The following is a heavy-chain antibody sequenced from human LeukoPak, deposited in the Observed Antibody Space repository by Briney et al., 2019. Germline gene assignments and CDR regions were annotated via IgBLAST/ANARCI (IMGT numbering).Heavy chain of an antibody. CDR2: IYTSGST. CDR3: ARHGSPVTPQSDNWFDP. CDR1: GGPISSYY. D-gene: IGHD4-17*01. Sequence: PSETLSLTCTVSGGPISSYYWSWIRQPPGKGLEYIGYIYTSGSTNYNPSLKSRVTISVDTSKNQFSLRLSSVTAADTAVYYCARHGSPVTPQSDNWFDPWGQGTLVTVSS. J-gene: IGHJ5*02. V-gene: IGHV4-4*09.